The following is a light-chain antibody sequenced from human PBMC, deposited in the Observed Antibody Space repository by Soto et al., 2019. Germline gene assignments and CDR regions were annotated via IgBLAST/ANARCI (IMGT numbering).Light chain of an antibody. Sequence: QSVLTQPPSVSAAPGQKVTISCSGSSSNVGDNSVSWYQQLPGTAPKLLIYDNSKRPSGIPDRFSGSKSGTSATLGITGLQTGDEADYYCGTWDNSLSGGIFGGGTKLTVL. V-gene: IGLV1-51*01. CDR3: GTWDNSLSGGI. CDR1: SSNVGDNS. CDR2: DNS. J-gene: IGLJ2*01.